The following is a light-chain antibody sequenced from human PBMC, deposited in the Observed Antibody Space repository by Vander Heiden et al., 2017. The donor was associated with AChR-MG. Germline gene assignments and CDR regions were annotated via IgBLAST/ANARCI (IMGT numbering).Light chain of an antibody. CDR1: RTDVGGYNY. Sequence: QSALTQPASVSGSPGQSITIFCTGTRTDVGGYNYISWYQQYPGNAPKLMIYDVNGRPAGVSNRFAGSKSGNTSSLTISGLQAEDEADYYCSSYTSSSTRLFGGGTKLTVL. CDR3: SSYTSSSTRL. J-gene: IGLJ2*01. CDR2: DVN. V-gene: IGLV2-14*01.